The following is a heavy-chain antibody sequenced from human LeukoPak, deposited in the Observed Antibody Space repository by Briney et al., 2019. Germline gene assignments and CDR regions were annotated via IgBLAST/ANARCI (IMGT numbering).Heavy chain of an antibody. V-gene: IGHV4-39*01. Sequence: NTSETLSLTCTVSGGSVSSSSYYWGWIRQTPGKGLEWIGSIYYSGSTYYNPSLKSRVTISVDTSKNQFSLKLSSVTAADTAVYYCASSAAAIGYWGQGTLVTVSS. J-gene: IGHJ4*02. CDR3: ASSAAAIGY. CDR1: GGSVSSSSYY. CDR2: IYYSGST. D-gene: IGHD2-15*01.